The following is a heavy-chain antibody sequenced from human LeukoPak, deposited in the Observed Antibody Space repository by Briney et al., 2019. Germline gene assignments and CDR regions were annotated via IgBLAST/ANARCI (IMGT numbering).Heavy chain of an antibody. Sequence: GGSLRLSCVASGFTVNNNYMNWVRQGPGKGLEWVSVISSGGSTYYADSVTGRFTISRDNSKNTLYLQMNSLRVEDTAVYYCGREGVAATGLDYWGQGTLVTVSS. CDR3: GREGVAATGLDY. J-gene: IGHJ4*02. CDR2: ISSGGST. D-gene: IGHD6-13*01. V-gene: IGHV3-53*01. CDR1: GFTVNNNY.